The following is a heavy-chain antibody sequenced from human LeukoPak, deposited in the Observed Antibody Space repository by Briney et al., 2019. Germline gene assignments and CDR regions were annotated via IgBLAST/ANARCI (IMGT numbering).Heavy chain of an antibody. V-gene: IGHV3-30*03. J-gene: IGHJ6*02. CDR1: GFSFSSYG. CDR3: ASGTIFDNYGMDV. CDR2: ISNDGSNE. D-gene: IGHD3-3*01. Sequence: GGSLRLSCAASGFSFSSYGMHWVRQAPGKGLEWVSLISNDGSNEYYADSVKGRFAISRDKSKVTVYLQMNSLRAEDTAAYFCASGTIFDNYGMDVWGQGTTVTVSS.